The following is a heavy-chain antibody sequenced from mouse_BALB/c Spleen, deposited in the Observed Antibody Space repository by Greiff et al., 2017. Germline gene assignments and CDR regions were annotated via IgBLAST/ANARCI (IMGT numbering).Heavy chain of an antibody. CDR2: IDPENGDT. V-gene: IGHV14-4*02. CDR1: GFNIKDYY. J-gene: IGHJ3*01. Sequence: VQLQQSGAELVRSGASVKLSCTASGFNIKDYYMHWVKQRPEQGLEWIGWIDPENGDTEYAPKFQGKATMTADTSSNTAYLQLSSLTSEDTAVYCCNAWGYEIDYWGQGTLVTVSA. CDR3: NAWGYEIDY. D-gene: IGHD2-2*01.